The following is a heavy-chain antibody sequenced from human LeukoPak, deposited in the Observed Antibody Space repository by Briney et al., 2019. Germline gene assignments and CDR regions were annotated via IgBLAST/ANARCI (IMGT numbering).Heavy chain of an antibody. CDR3: ARDHMAAAGTDLVYYYYYMDV. J-gene: IGHJ6*03. CDR2: IIPIFGTA. V-gene: IGHV1-69*13. CDR1: GGTFSSYA. D-gene: IGHD6-13*01. Sequence: SVKVSCRASGGTFSSYAISWVRQAPGQGLESMGGIIPIFGTANSAQKFQGRVTITADESTSTAYMELSSLRSEDTAVYYCARDHMAAAGTDLVYYYYYMDVWGKGTTVTISS.